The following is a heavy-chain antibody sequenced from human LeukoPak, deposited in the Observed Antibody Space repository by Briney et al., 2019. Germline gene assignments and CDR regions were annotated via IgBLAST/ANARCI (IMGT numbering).Heavy chain of an antibody. Sequence: GSLRLSCTASGFTFSDYYMSWIRQPPGKGLEWIGNIYYSGSNHYNPSLKSRVTMSIDTSKNQFSLKLSSVTAADTAVYYCARPNCSGGSCYNLGAFDIWGQGTMVTVSS. V-gene: IGHV4-59*04. CDR3: ARPNCSGGSCYNLGAFDI. J-gene: IGHJ3*02. CDR1: GFTFSDYY. CDR2: IYYSGSN. D-gene: IGHD2-15*01.